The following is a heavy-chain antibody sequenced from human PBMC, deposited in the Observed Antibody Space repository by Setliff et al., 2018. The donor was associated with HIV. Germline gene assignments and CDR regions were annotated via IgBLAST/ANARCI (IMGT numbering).Heavy chain of an antibody. CDR1: GYSISSDYC. D-gene: IGHD3-10*01. V-gene: IGHV4-38-2*02. CDR2: MCHGGNNN. CDR3: ARENDGSGSYGYYYYGMDV. Sequence: KPSETLSLTCGVSGYSISSDYCWGWIRQPPGKGLEWIGNMCHGGNNNYYNPSLKSRLAISSDTSKNQFSLKLSSVTAADTAVYYCARENDGSGSYGYYYYGMDVWGQGTTVTVSS. J-gene: IGHJ6*02.